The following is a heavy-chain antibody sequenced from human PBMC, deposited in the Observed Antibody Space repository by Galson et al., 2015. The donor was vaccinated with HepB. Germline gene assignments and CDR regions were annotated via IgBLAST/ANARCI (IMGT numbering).Heavy chain of an antibody. CDR2: IYSGGST. Sequence: SLRLSCAASGFTVSSNYMSWVRQAPGKGLEWVSVIYSGGSTYYADSVKGRFTISRDNSKNTLYLQMNSLRAEDTAVYYCARDRSGDYQTHYYGMDVWGQGTTVTVSS. D-gene: IGHD4-17*01. CDR3: ARDRSGDYQTHYYGMDV. V-gene: IGHV3-66*01. CDR1: GFTVSSNY. J-gene: IGHJ6*02.